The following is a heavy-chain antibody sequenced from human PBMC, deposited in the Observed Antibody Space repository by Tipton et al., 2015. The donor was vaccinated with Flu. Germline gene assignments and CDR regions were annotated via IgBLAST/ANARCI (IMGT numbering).Heavy chain of an antibody. CDR3: ARGKQVVRGGGVFVPDYCYGMDV. CDR1: GGTFSSYA. D-gene: IGHD6-13*01. CDR2: IIPIFGTA. J-gene: IGHJ6*02. V-gene: IGHV1-69*01. Sequence: QLVQSGAEVKKPGSSVKVSCKASGGTFSSYAISWVRQAPGQGLEWMGGIIPIFGTANYAQKVQGRVTITADESTSTAYMELSSLRSEDTGGYYCARGKQVVRGGGVFVPDYCYGMDVWGQGTTVTVSS.